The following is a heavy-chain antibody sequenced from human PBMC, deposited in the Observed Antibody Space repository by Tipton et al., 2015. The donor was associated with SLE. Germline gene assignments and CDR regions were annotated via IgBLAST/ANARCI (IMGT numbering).Heavy chain of an antibody. Sequence: LRLSCTVSGGSLSNHYWNWIRQPPGKGLEWVGSISYSRVTKYNPSLRSRATISLDTSKDQISLELTSVTAADTAVYYCSGDSLGVDHWGQGTLVTVSS. CDR3: SGDSLGVDH. CDR1: GGSLSNHY. CDR2: ISYSRVT. D-gene: IGHD3-10*01. J-gene: IGHJ5*02. V-gene: IGHV4-59*08.